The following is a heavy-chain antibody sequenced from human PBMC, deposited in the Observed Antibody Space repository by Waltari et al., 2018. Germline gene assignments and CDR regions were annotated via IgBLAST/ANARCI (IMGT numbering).Heavy chain of an antibody. CDR1: GRSFSNCY. Sequence: QVQLQQWGAVLFKPSETLSLTCAVYGRSFSNCYWIWIRLPPGKGLEWIGEILHSGSKNYNPSRKSRVTISVDTSKNQFSLKLRSVTAADTAVYYCARGLVYKAMVTRLDYWGQGTLVTVAS. CDR2: ILHSGSK. V-gene: IGHV4-34*02. J-gene: IGHJ4*02. CDR3: ARGLVYKAMVTRLDY. D-gene: IGHD5-18*01.